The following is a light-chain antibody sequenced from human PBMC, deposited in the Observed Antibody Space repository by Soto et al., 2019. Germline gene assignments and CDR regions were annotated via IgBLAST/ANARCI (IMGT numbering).Light chain of an antibody. CDR2: DVS. V-gene: IGLV2-14*03. CDR1: SSDVGGYNY. J-gene: IGLJ1*01. Sequence: QSALTQPASVSGSPGQSITISGTGTSSDVGGYNYVSWYQHHPGKAPKLMIYDVSNRPSGVSNRFSGSKSGNTASLTISGLQAEDEADYYCSSYPSSSTLVVFGTGTKLTVL. CDR3: SSYPSSSTLVV.